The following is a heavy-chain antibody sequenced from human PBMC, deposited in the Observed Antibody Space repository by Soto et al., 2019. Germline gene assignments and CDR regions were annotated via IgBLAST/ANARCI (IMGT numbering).Heavy chain of an antibody. CDR1: GFTFTSSA. Sequence: KVSCKASGFTFTSSAFQWVRQARGQRLEWIGWIAVGSGYTNYAQRFQDRVTLTRDMSTATTYMELSRLTSEDTAIYYCAADVTAWQQMVTSDYWGQGTLVTVAS. V-gene: IGHV1-58*01. CDR2: IAVGSGYT. D-gene: IGHD2-21*02. CDR3: AADVTAWQQMVTSDY. J-gene: IGHJ4*02.